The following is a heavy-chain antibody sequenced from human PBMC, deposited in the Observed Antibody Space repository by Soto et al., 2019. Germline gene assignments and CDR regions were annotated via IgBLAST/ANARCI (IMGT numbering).Heavy chain of an antibody. J-gene: IGHJ4*02. CDR3: AHSRARILLWSFDY. CDR2: IYWDDDK. D-gene: IGHD4-17*01. V-gene: IGHV2-5*02. Sequence: QITLKESGPPLVKPTQTLTLTCTFSGFSFSTSGEGVAWIRQPPGKALEWLALIYWDDDKRYSPSLKNRLTTTKDTTKNPVVLTRTNMDSVDTATYYSAHSRARILLWSFDYWGQGTLVTVSS. CDR1: GFSFSTSGEG.